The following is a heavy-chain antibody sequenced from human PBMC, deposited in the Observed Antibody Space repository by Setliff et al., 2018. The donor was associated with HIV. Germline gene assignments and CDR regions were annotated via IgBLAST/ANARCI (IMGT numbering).Heavy chain of an antibody. V-gene: IGHV4-4*08. J-gene: IGHJ4*02. CDR2: IYTSGSS. Sequence: SETLSLTCTVSGVSGGSINNYQWSWIRQPPGKGLEWIGYIYTSGSSNYNPSLKNRVTISGDTSKRQFSLKMSSVTAADTAVYYCARGEPVDILTGYFDYWGQGTLVTVSS. D-gene: IGHD3-9*01. CDR3: ARGEPVDILTGYFDY. CDR1: GGSINNYQ.